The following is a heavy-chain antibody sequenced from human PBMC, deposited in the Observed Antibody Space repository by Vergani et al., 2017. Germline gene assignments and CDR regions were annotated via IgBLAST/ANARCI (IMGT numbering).Heavy chain of an antibody. J-gene: IGHJ5*02. Sequence: QVQLVQSGAEVKKPGSSVKVSCKASGGTFSSYAISWVRQAPGQGLEWMGWINPNSGGTNYAQKFQGRVTMTRDMSTSTAYMELSILRSEDTAVYYCAALPLRNDFWSGYYTPWGQGTLVTVSS. CDR2: INPNSGGT. CDR3: AALPLRNDFWSGYYTP. CDR1: GGTFSSYA. V-gene: IGHV1-2*02. D-gene: IGHD3-3*01.